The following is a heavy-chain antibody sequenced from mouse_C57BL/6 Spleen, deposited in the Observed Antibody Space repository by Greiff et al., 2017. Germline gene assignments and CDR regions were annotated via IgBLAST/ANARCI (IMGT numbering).Heavy chain of an antibody. CDR1: GYTFTSYW. V-gene: IGHV1-61*01. CDR2: IYPSDSDT. J-gene: IGHJ2*01. CDR3: ARGGVYYGRSYEKYFDH. D-gene: IGHD1-1*01. Sequence: QVQLQQPGAELVRPGSSVKLSCKASGYTFTSYWMDWVKQRPGQGLEWIGNIYPSDSDTHSNQKFKYKATLTVDKSSSTAYMQLSSLTSEDSAVYYCARGGVYYGRSYEKYFDHWGQGTTLTVSS.